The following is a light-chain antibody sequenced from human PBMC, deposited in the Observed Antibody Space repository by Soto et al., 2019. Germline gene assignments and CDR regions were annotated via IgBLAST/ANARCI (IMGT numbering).Light chain of an antibody. CDR1: ISDVGGYNY. Sequence: QSALTQPPSASGSPGQSVTISGTGTISDVGGYNYVSWYQQHPGKAPKLMIYEVSERPSGVPDRFSGSKSGNTASLTVSGLQAEDEADYYCGSYAGFNNYVAFGGGTQLTVL. CDR3: GSYAGFNNYVA. CDR2: EVS. V-gene: IGLV2-8*01. J-gene: IGLJ7*01.